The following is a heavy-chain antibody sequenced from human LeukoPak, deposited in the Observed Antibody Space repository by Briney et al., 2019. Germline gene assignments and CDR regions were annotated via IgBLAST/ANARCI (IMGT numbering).Heavy chain of an antibody. V-gene: IGHV3-30*03. CDR2: ISSDGNDR. CDR1: GVTFSSYG. D-gene: IGHD5-12*01. CDR3: TTKVIRGNSGDDYDD. J-gene: IGHJ4*02. Sequence: GGSLRLSCAASGVTFSSYGTHWVRQAPGKGLEWVALISSDGNDRLYGDSVKGRFTISRDDSKSTLYLQMNSLRAEDTAVYYRTTKVIRGNSGDDYDDWGQGTLVTVSS.